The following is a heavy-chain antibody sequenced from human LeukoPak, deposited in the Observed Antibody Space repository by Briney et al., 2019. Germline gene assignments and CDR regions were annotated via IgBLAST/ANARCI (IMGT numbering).Heavy chain of an antibody. Sequence: GESLQISCQGSGYSFTSYWIGWVRQMPGKGLEWMGIIYPGDSDTRYSPSSQGQVTISADKSISTAYLQWSSLKASDTAMYYCARDTAMAAFDYWGQGTLVTVSS. V-gene: IGHV5-51*01. J-gene: IGHJ4*02. D-gene: IGHD5-18*01. CDR3: ARDTAMAAFDY. CDR1: GYSFTSYW. CDR2: IYPGDSDT.